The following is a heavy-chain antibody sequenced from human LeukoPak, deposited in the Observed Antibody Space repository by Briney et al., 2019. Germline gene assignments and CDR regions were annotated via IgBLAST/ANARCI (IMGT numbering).Heavy chain of an antibody. CDR2: IKQDGSEK. CDR1: GCTFSSYW. V-gene: IGHV3-7*01. J-gene: IGHJ4*02. CDR3: ARDRRRLFDY. Sequence: GGSLRLSCAASGCTFSSYWVSWVRQAPGKGLEWVANIKQDGSEKYYVDSVKGRFTISRDNAKNSLYLQMNSLRAEDTAVYYCARDRRRLFDYWGQGTLVTVSS.